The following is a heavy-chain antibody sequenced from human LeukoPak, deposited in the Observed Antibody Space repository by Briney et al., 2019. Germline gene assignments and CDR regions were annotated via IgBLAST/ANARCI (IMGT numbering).Heavy chain of an antibody. J-gene: IGHJ4*02. V-gene: IGHV3-23*01. CDR1: GFTFSSYA. CDR2: ISGSGGST. Sequence: HSGGSLRLSCAASGFTFSSYAMSWVRQAPVKGLEWVSAISGSGGSTYYADSVKGRFTISRDNSKNTLYLQMNSLRAEDTAVYYCAKDRNHLYYFDYWGQGTLVTVSS. CDR3: AKDRNHLYYFDY.